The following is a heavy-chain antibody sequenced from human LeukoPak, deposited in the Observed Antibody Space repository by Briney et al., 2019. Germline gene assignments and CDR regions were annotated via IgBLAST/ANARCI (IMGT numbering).Heavy chain of an antibody. CDR3: ARVGAYDFWSGYHHPFFDY. CDR2: ISSSTI. Sequence: HAGGSLRLSCAASGFTFSSYSMIWARQAPGKGLERVSYISSSTIYYVDSVKGRFTISRDNAKNSLYLQMNSLRDEDTAVYYCARVGAYDFWSGYHHPFFDYWGQGTLVTVSS. CDR1: GFTFSSYS. J-gene: IGHJ4*02. D-gene: IGHD3-3*01. V-gene: IGHV3-48*02.